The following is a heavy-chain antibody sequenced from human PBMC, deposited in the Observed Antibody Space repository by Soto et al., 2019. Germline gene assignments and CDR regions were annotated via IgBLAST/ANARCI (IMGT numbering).Heavy chain of an antibody. V-gene: IGHV4-34*01. Sequence: PSETLSLTCAVYGGSFSGYYWSWIRQPPGKGLEWIGEINHSGSTNYNPSLKSRVTISVDTSKNQFSLKLSSVTAADTAVYYCVGNIVATTFFDYWGQGTLVTVSS. D-gene: IGHD5-12*01. CDR1: GGSFSGYY. CDR3: VGNIVATTFFDY. CDR2: INHSGST. J-gene: IGHJ4*02.